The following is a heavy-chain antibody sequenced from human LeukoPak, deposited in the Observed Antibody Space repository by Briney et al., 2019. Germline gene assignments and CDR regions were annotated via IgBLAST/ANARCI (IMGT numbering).Heavy chain of an antibody. Sequence: SETLSLTCTVSRGSIRSSYYYWGWPRQPPGKGLEWIGRIYDSGSTYYNPSCKSRVTISENTSKNQFSLKLNSVTAADPAVYYSARHYGPWGQGTLVTVSS. J-gene: IGHJ5*02. D-gene: IGHD3-10*01. CDR3: ARHYGP. CDR2: IYDSGST. V-gene: IGHV4-39*01. CDR1: RGSIRSSYYY.